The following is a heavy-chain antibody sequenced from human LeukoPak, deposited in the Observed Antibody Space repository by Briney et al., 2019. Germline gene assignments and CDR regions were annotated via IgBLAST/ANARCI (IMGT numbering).Heavy chain of an antibody. Sequence: SVKVSCKASGGTFSSYAISWVRQAPGQGLEWMGGIIPIFGTANYAQKFQGRVTITADESTSTAYMELSSLRSEDTAVYYCARGTEANWGSFDYWRQGTLVTVSS. CDR1: GGTFSSYA. D-gene: IGHD7-27*01. CDR3: ARGTEANWGSFDY. CDR2: IIPIFGTA. V-gene: IGHV1-69*13. J-gene: IGHJ4*02.